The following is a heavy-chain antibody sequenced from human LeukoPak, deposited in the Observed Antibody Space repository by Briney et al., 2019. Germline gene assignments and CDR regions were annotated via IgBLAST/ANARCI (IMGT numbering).Heavy chain of an antibody. V-gene: IGHV3-23*01. Sequence: GGSLRLSCAASGFTFSDHYMSWVRQAPGKGLEWVSAISGSGGSTYYADSVKGRFTISRDNSKNTLYLQMNSLRAEDTAVYYCAKTEMATIGFPDAFDIWGQGTMVTVSS. J-gene: IGHJ3*02. D-gene: IGHD5-24*01. CDR3: AKTEMATIGFPDAFDI. CDR1: GFTFSDHY. CDR2: ISGSGGST.